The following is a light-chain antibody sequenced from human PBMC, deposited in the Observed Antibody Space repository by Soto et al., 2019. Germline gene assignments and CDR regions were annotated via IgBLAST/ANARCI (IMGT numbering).Light chain of an antibody. CDR2: AAS. CDR3: EQTYSTPVT. Sequence: DIQVTQSPSSLSASVGDRVTVSCRTSQNIYNYLNWYQQKPGKAPKLLIYAASSVQSGVPLRFSGTGSGTDFTLTISSLQPEDFATYYCEQTYSTPVTFGQGTRLEI. J-gene: IGKJ5*01. V-gene: IGKV1-39*01. CDR1: QNIYNY.